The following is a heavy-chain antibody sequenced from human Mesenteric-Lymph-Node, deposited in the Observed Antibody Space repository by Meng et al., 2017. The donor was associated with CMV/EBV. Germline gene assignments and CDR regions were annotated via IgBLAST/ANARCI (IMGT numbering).Heavy chain of an antibody. V-gene: IGHV4-4*02. Sequence: CAVSGDSIDSSNWWSWVRQSPGKGLEWIGEIYHLGSTNYSPSLQSRVILSVDKSRNHFSLKLTSVTPADTAMYYCARRYSAYEYVDYWGQGTLVTVSS. CDR1: GDSIDSSNW. J-gene: IGHJ4*02. CDR2: IYHLGST. CDR3: ARRYSAYEYVDY. D-gene: IGHD5-12*01.